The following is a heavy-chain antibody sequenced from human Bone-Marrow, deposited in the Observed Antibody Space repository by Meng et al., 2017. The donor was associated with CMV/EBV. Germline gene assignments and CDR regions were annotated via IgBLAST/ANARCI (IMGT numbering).Heavy chain of an antibody. CDR3: ARSAVPAAIRRFDY. V-gene: IGHV1-8*03. J-gene: IGHJ4*02. CDR2: MNPNSGNT. Sequence: ASVKVSCKASGYTFTSYDINWVRQATGQGLEWMGWMNPNSGNTGYAQKFQGRVTITRNTSISTAYMELSSLRSEDTAVYYCARSAVPAAIRRFDYWGQGTLVTFYS. D-gene: IGHD2-2*01. CDR1: GYTFTSYD.